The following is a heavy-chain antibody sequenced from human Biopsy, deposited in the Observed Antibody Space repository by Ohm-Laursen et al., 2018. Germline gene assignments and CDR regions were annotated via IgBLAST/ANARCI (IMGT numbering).Heavy chain of an antibody. D-gene: IGHD2-15*01. CDR2: ISSSGGST. J-gene: IGHJ5*01. CDR1: GFTFSSYT. CDR3: AKAGRISWYDS. Sequence: SLRLSCAASGFTFSSYTVSWVRQAPGKGLEWVSDISSSGGSTYYADSVNGRFTISRDNSKNTLYLQMNSLRAEDTAVYYCAKAGRISWYDSWGQGTLVTVSS. V-gene: IGHV3-23*01.